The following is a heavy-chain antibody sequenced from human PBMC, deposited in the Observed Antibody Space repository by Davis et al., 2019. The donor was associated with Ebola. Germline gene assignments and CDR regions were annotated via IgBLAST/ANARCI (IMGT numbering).Heavy chain of an antibody. D-gene: IGHD5-12*01. Sequence: KVSCKGSGYSFTTYWIGWVRQLPGKGLEWMGIIYPGDSDTRYSQSFQGQVTISADKSISTAYLQWSSLKASDTAMYYCARPQGMATITSFDNWSQGGLITVSS. CDR1: GYSFTTYW. CDR2: IYPGDSDT. J-gene: IGHJ4*02. CDR3: ARPQGMATITSFDN. V-gene: IGHV5-51*01.